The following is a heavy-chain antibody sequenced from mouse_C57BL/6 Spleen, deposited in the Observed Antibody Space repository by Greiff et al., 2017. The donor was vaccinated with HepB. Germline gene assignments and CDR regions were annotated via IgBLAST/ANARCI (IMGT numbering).Heavy chain of an antibody. CDR3: ARGTTVVTDY. CDR2: IYPGDGDT. D-gene: IGHD1-1*01. Sequence: LVEPGASVKISCKASGYAFSSSWMNWVKQRPGKGLEWIGRIYPGDGDTNYNGKFKGKATLTADKSSSTAYMQLSSLTSEDSAVYFCARGTTVVTDYWGQGTTLTVSS. J-gene: IGHJ2*01. CDR1: GYAFSSSW. V-gene: IGHV1-82*01.